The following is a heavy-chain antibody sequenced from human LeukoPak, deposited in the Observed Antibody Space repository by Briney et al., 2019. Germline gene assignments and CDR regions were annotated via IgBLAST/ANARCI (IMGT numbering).Heavy chain of an antibody. CDR2: MNPNSGNT. D-gene: IGHD6-13*01. V-gene: IGHV1-8*01. J-gene: IGHJ4*02. CDR3: ARRAAAGNRRLNY. Sequence: GASVKVSCKASGYTFTSYDINWVRQATGHGLEWMGWMNPNSGNTGYAQKFQGRIIVSRNTSISTAYMELSSLTSEDTAIYYCARRAAAGNRRLNYWGQGTLVTVAS. CDR1: GYTFTSYD.